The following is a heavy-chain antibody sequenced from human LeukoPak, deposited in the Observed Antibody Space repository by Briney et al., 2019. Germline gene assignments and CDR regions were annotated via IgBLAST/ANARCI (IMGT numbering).Heavy chain of an antibody. CDR3: ARRLTTEETFDY. D-gene: IGHD1-1*01. CDR1: GYSFTTYW. CDR2: IYPGDSDT. Sequence: GEPLKISCKGSGYSFTTYWIGWVRQMPGKGLEWMGIIYPGDSDTRYSPSFQGQITISADKSINTAYLQWNSLRASDTAMYYCARRLTTEETFDYWGQGTLVTVSS. V-gene: IGHV5-51*01. J-gene: IGHJ4*02.